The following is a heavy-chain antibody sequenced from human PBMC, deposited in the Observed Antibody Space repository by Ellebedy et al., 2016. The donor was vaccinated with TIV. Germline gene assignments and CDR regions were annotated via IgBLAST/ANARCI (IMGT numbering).Heavy chain of an antibody. J-gene: IGHJ4*02. D-gene: IGHD5-24*01. CDR3: TKTRGWLQPDFHY. V-gene: IGHV4-59*01. Sequence: MPSETLSLTCTVSGVSISGYYWSWVRQPPGKGLEWIGYIHYTGTTNYNPSLKSRITISLDTSKNQFSLNLNSVTAADTAVYYCTKTRGWLQPDFHYWGQGPLVTVSS. CDR2: IHYTGTT. CDR1: GVSISGYY.